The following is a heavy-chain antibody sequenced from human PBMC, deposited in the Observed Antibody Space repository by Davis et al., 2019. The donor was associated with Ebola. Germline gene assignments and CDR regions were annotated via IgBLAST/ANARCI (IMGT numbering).Heavy chain of an antibody. D-gene: IGHD6-19*01. CDR3: AREQWLVKYFDY. Sequence: SETLSLTCTVSGGSISSHYWSWIRQPPGKGLEWIGYIHYSGSTSKNPSLKSRVTMSVDTSKNQFSLKLTSVTAADTAVYYCAREQWLVKYFDYWGQGTLVTVSS. J-gene: IGHJ4*02. CDR2: IHYSGST. CDR1: GGSISSHY. V-gene: IGHV4-59*11.